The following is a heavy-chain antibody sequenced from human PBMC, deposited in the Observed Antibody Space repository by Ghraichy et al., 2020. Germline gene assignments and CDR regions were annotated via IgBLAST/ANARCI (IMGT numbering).Heavy chain of an antibody. CDR2: ISDSGSTI. Sequence: GGSLRLSCVASGFIFSSYEMVWVRQAPGKGLEWVSYISDSGSTIHYADSVKGRFTFSRDNAENSLYLQMNSLRAEDTAIYYCARKSRTYHQTFEYWGQGTLVSVSS. D-gene: IGHD3-16*02. J-gene: IGHJ4*02. CDR3: ARKSRTYHQTFEY. CDR1: GFIFSSYE. V-gene: IGHV3-48*03.